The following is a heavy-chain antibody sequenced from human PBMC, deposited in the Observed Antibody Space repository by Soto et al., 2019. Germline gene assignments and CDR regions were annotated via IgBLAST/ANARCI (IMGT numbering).Heavy chain of an antibody. CDR3: ARGRPGELFDY. V-gene: IGHV4-34*01. CDR2: IYHSGST. CDR1: GGSFSGYY. Sequence: SETLSLTCAVYGGSFSGYYWSWIRQPPGKGLEWIGEIYHSGSTNYNPSLKSRVTISVDKSKNQFSLKLSSVTAADTAVYYCARGRPGELFDYWGQGTLVTVSS. J-gene: IGHJ4*02. D-gene: IGHD3-10*01.